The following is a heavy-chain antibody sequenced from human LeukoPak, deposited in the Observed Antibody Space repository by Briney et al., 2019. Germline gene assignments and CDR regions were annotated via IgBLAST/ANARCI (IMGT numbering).Heavy chain of an antibody. J-gene: IGHJ4*02. Sequence: GGSLRLSCAASGFTFSSFAMSWVRQALGKGLEWVSTFSGTSTNSYADAVKGRVTISRDNSKNTLYLQMNSLRAEDTAVYYCAKLKQWQPQRYFFEYWGQGALVTVAS. V-gene: IGHV3-23*01. CDR2: FSGTSTN. CDR3: AKLKQWQPQRYFFEY. CDR1: GFTFSSFA. D-gene: IGHD6-19*01.